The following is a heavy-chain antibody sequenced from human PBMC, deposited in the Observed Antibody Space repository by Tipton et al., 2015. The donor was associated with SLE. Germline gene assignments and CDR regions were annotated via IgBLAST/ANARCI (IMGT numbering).Heavy chain of an antibody. V-gene: IGHV3-30-3*01. D-gene: IGHD3-10*01. CDR1: GFTFSSYA. J-gene: IGHJ2*01. CDR2: ISYDGSNK. CDR3: ARDRRNYGSSRYFDL. Sequence: RSLRLSCAASGFTFSSYAMHWVRQAPGKGLEWVAVISYDGSNKYYADSVKGRFSISRDNSKNTLYLQMNSLRAEDTALYYCARDRRNYGSSRYFDLWGRGTLVTVSS.